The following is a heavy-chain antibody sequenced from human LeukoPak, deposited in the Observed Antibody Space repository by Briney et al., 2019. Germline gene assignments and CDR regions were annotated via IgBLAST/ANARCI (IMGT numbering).Heavy chain of an antibody. CDR1: GYTFTSYA. J-gene: IGHJ4*02. V-gene: IGHV1-46*01. Sequence: ASVKVSCKASGYTFTSYAMHWVRQAPGQGLEWMGIINPSGGSTSYAQKFQGRLTMTRDTSTSTVYMELSSLRSEDTAVYYCAGGGSYYELFDYWGQGTLVTVSS. CDR2: INPSGGST. D-gene: IGHD1-26*01. CDR3: AGGGSYYELFDY.